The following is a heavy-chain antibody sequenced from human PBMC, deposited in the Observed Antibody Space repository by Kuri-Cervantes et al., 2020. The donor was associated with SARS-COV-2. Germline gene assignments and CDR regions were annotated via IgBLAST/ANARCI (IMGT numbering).Heavy chain of an antibody. J-gene: IGHJ6*02. Sequence: GGSLRLSCAASGFTFSSYSMNWVRQAPGKGLEWVSSISSSSSYIYYADSVKGRFIISRDNAKNSLYLQMNSLRAEDTALYYCAKDRGNYYDSSGYYSLDYYYYGMDVWGQGTAVTVSS. CDR2: ISSSSSYI. V-gene: IGHV3-21*04. CDR3: AKDRGNYYDSSGYYSLDYYYYGMDV. CDR1: GFTFSSYS. D-gene: IGHD3-22*01.